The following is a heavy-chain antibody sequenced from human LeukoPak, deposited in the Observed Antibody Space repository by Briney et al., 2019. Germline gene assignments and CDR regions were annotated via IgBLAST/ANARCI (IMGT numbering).Heavy chain of an antibody. V-gene: IGHV4-59*01. Sequence: SETLSLTCTVSGGSMSNYYWTWMRQPPGKGLEWVGYIYYSGSTNYNPSLKSRVTISVDTSKNQFSLKPSSVTAADTAVYYCARSDSYYYYGMDVWGQGTTVAVSS. J-gene: IGHJ6*02. CDR2: IYYSGST. CDR3: ARSDSYYYYGMDV. CDR1: GGSMSNYY.